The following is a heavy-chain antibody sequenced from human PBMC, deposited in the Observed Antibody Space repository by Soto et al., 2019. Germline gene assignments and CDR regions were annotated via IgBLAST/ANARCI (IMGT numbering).Heavy chain of an antibody. CDR2: INKDGSYK. CDR1: GFTFIDEW. Sequence: GGSLRLSCATSGFTFIDEWMHWVRQVPGKGLVWVSRINKDGSYKNYADFVEGRFTISRDDAKSELYLHMDRLRAEDTAVYYCARGGLEPFDYLGQGALVTVSS. V-gene: IGHV3-74*01. D-gene: IGHD1-1*01. CDR3: ARGGLEPFDY. J-gene: IGHJ4*02.